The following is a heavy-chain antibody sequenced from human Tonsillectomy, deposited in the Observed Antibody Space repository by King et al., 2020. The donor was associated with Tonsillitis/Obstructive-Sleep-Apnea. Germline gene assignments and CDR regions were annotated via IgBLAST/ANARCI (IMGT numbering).Heavy chain of an antibody. J-gene: IGHJ4*02. V-gene: IGHV1-46*01. CDR3: ARDPSPLDY. CDR2: INPSGGST. CDR1: GDTFTTYY. Sequence: VQLVQSGAEVKKPGASVKVSCKASGDTFTTYYMHWVRQAPGQGLEGMGIINPSGGSTRYAQTFQGRVTMTRDTSTSTVYMELSSLTSEDTAVYYCARDPSPLDYWGQGTLVTVSS.